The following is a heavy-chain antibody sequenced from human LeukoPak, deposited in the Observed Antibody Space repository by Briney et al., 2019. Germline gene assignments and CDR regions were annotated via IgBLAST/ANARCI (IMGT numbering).Heavy chain of an antibody. D-gene: IGHD3-22*01. CDR3: ATATYYYDSSGYYY. J-gene: IGHJ4*02. CDR1: GFTVSSNY. CDR2: IYSGGST. Sequence: PGGSLRLSCAASGFTVSSNYMSWVRQAPGKGLEWVSVIYSGGSTYYADSVKGRFTISRDNSKNTLYLQMNSLRAEDTAVYYCATATYYYDSSGYYYWGQGTLVTVSS. V-gene: IGHV3-66*01.